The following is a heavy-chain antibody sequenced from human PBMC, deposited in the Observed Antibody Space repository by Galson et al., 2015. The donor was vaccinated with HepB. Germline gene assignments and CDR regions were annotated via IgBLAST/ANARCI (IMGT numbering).Heavy chain of an antibody. Sequence: CAISGDSVSSKSAAWNWIRQSPSRGLEWLGRTYYRSKWYSDYAVSVKSRITINPDTSKNQFSLQLNAVTPEDTAVYYCARMLAAFGRDDAFDIWGQGTMVTISS. CDR1: GDSVSSKSAA. J-gene: IGHJ3*02. V-gene: IGHV6-1*01. CDR2: TYYRSKWYS. CDR3: ARMLAAFGRDDAFDI. D-gene: IGHD2-8*01.